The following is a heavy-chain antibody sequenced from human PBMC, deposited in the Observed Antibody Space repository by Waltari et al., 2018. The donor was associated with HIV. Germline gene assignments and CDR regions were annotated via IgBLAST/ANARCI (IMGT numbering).Heavy chain of an antibody. Sequence: QVQLQESGPGLVKPSETLSLPCTVSGGPIGSYYWSWIRPPAGKGLEWIGRIYTSGSTNYNPSLKSRVTMSVDTSKNQFSLKLSSVTAADTAVYYCARFVGSSWVHGMDVWGQGTTVTVSS. CDR3: ARFVGSSWVHGMDV. D-gene: IGHD6-13*01. V-gene: IGHV4-4*07. CDR2: IYTSGST. CDR1: GGPIGSYY. J-gene: IGHJ6*02.